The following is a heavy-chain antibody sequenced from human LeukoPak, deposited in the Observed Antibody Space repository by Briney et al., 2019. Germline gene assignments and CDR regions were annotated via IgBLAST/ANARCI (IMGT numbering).Heavy chain of an antibody. CDR2: INPNSGGT. CDR1: GYTFTGYY. Sequence: ASVKVSCKAPGYTFTGYYMHWVRQAPGQGLEWMGWINPNSGGTNYAQKFQGRVTMTRDTSISTAYMELSRLRSDDTAVYYCARDQGDTYYDFWSGYGRDYFDYWGQGTLVTVSS. D-gene: IGHD3-3*01. V-gene: IGHV1-2*02. J-gene: IGHJ4*02. CDR3: ARDQGDTYYDFWSGYGRDYFDY.